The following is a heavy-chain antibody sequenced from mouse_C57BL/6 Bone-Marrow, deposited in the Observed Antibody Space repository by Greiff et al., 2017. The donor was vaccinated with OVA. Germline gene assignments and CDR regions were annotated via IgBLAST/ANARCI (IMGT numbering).Heavy chain of an antibody. CDR2: IDPSDSYT. Sequence: QVQLQQPGAELVKPGASVKLSCKASGYTFTSYWMQWVKQRPGQGLEWIGEIDPSDSYTNYNQKFKGKATLTVATSSSTAYMQLSSLTSKASSVYYCASEGYAIAYWGQGTSVTVSS. CDR3: ASEGYAIAY. CDR1: GYTFTSYW. J-gene: IGHJ4*01. V-gene: IGHV1-50*01.